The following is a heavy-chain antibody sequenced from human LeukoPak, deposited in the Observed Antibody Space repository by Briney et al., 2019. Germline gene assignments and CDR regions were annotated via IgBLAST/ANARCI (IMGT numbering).Heavy chain of an antibody. J-gene: IGHJ6*02. CDR1: GFTFSSYA. D-gene: IGHD6-19*01. CDR3: AKAVAGTNYYYGMDV. Sequence: GGSLRLSCAASGFTFSSYAMSWVRQAPGKGLEWVSAISGGGGSTYYADSVKGRFTISRDNSKNTLYLQMNSLRAEDTAVYYCAKAVAGTNYYYGMDVWGQGTTVTVSS. CDR2: ISGGGGST. V-gene: IGHV3-23*01.